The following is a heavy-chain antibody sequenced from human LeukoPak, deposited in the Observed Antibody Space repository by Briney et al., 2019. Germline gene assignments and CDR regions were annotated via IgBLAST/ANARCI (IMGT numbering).Heavy chain of an antibody. CDR1: GFTFDDYA. CDR3: ARATAKQVHY. D-gene: IGHD5-18*01. J-gene: IGHJ4*02. Sequence: GGSLRLSCAASGFTFDDYAMHWVRQAPGKGLEWVSGITWNSGSIGYADSVKGRFTISRDNAKNTLYLQMNSLRAEDTAVYYCARATAKQVHYWGQGTLVTVSS. CDR2: ITWNSGSI. V-gene: IGHV3-9*01.